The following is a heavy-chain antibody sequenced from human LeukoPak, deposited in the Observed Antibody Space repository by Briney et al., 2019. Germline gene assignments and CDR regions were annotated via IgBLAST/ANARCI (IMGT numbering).Heavy chain of an antibody. CDR1: GGTFTSYT. CDR2: IIPILDIA. CDR3: VRDGGTATFDD. J-gene: IGHJ4*02. V-gene: IGHV1-69*02. Sequence: AVKVSCKASGGTFTSYTISWLRQAPGQGLDWMGRIIPILDIANYEQKFQVTSTITADTSTSTAYMELSSLRSEDTAVYYCVRDGGTATFDDWGQRSLVSASS. D-gene: IGHD2-15*01.